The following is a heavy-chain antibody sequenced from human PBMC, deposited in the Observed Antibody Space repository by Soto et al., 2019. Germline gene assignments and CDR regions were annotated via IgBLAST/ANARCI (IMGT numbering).Heavy chain of an antibody. J-gene: IGHJ4*02. D-gene: IGHD3-16*01. V-gene: IGHV2-5*02. Sequence: QITLKESGPALVKPTQTLTLTCTFSGFSLSTSGVGVGWIRQPPGEALEWLALIYWDDYKHFSPSLESRLTITKDTPKNQWVLTMTNMDPVDTATYYCVHKGGGDRILDYWGQGTLVTVSS. CDR3: VHKGGGDRILDY. CDR1: GFSLSTSGVG. CDR2: IYWDDYK.